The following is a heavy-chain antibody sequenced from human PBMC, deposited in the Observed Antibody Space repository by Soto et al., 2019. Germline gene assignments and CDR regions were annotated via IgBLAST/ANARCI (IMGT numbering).Heavy chain of an antibody. J-gene: IGHJ4*02. D-gene: IGHD3-10*01. CDR1: GFTFSSYG. V-gene: IGHV3-30*18. CDR3: AKSARTSRGGTFDY. Sequence: QVQLVESGGGVVQPGRSLRLSCAASGFTFSSYGMHWVRQAPGKGLEWVAVISYDGSNKYYADSVKGRFTISRDNSKNPLYLQMNSLRAEDTAVYYCAKSARTSRGGTFDYWGQGTLVTVSS. CDR2: ISYDGSNK.